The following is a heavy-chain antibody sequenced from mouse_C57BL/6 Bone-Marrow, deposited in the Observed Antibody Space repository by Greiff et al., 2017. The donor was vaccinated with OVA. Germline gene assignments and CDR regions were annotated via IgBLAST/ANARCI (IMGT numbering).Heavy chain of an antibody. V-gene: IGHV1-82*01. CDR1: GYAFSSSW. CDR3: ARSPLYGYDWFAY. J-gene: IGHJ3*01. CDR2: IYPGDGDT. Sequence: QVQLKESGPELVKPGASVKISCKASGYAFSSSWMNWVKQRPGKGLEWIGRIYPGDGDTNYNGKFKGKATLTADKSSSTAYMQLSSLTSEDSAVYFCARSPLYGYDWFAYWGQGTLVTVSA. D-gene: IGHD2-2*01.